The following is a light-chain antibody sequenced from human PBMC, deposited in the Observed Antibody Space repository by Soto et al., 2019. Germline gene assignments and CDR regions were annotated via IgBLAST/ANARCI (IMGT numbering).Light chain of an antibody. Sequence: EIVLTQSPDTLSLSPGERATLSCRASQSVRSNYLAWYQQKPGQAPRFLIYDASSRATGIPDRFSGSGSGTDFTLTISRLEPEDFAVYDCQQYGSSPLTFSGGTKVEIK. V-gene: IGKV3-20*01. J-gene: IGKJ4*01. CDR1: QSVRSNY. CDR2: DAS. CDR3: QQYGSSPLT.